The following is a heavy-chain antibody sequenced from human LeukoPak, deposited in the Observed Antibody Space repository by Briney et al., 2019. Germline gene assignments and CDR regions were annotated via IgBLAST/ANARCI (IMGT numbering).Heavy chain of an antibody. CDR3: ARDSVDTVMVTKFDS. V-gene: IGHV3-66*01. Sequence: GGSLRLSCAASGFIVSSNHMSWVRHAPGKGLEWVSIIYSDGSTYYADPVKGRFTVSRDNSKNTLYLQMNSLRAEDTAVYYCARDSVDTVMVTKFDSWGQGSLVTLSS. J-gene: IGHJ4*02. D-gene: IGHD5-18*01. CDR2: IYSDGST. CDR1: GFIVSSNH.